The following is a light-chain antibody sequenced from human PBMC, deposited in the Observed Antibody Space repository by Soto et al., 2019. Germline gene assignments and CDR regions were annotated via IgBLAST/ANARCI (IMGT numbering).Light chain of an antibody. Sequence: IVLTQSPATLSSFPGDRVTLSCRASQYINTRLAWYQHRPGQAPRLLIYQTSLRAAGIPARFSGSRSGAEFTLTINSLQSEDFAVYYCQPYNNWPLTFGGGTKVDIK. CDR3: QPYNNWPLT. V-gene: IGKV3D-15*01. CDR2: QTS. CDR1: QYINTR. J-gene: IGKJ4*01.